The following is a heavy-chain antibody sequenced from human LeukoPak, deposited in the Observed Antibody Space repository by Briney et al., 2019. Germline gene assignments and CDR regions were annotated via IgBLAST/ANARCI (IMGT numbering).Heavy chain of an antibody. Sequence: GGSLRLSCTASGFTFSSYSMNWVRQAPGKGLEWVSYISSLSGTLDYADSVKGRFTISRDNAKNSLYLQMNSLRAEDTAVYYCASGNSGWYLYYFDYWGQGTLVTVSS. J-gene: IGHJ4*02. D-gene: IGHD6-19*01. CDR3: ASGNSGWYLYYFDY. V-gene: IGHV3-48*04. CDR1: GFTFSSYS. CDR2: ISSLSGTL.